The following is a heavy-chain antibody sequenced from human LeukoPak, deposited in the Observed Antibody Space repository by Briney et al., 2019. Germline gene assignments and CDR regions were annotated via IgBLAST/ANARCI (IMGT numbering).Heavy chain of an antibody. D-gene: IGHD6-13*01. CDR2: IYYSGST. J-gene: IGHJ5*02. Sequence: SETLSLTCTVSGGSISSSSYYWGWIRQPPGKGLEWIGSIYYSGSTYYNPSLKSRVTISVDTSKNQFPLKLSSVTAADTAVYYCARDGIAARNWFDPWGQGTLVTVSS. CDR1: GGSISSSSYY. CDR3: ARDGIAARNWFDP. V-gene: IGHV4-39*06.